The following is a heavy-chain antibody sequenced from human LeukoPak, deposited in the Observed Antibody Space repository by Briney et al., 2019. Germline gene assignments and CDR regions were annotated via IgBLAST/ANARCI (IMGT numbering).Heavy chain of an antibody. D-gene: IGHD3-16*02. CDR3: ARVFRYDYVWGSYRYCFDY. CDR2: ISSSSSYT. J-gene: IGHJ4*02. CDR1: GFTFSDYY. Sequence: PGGPLRLSCAASGFTFSDYYMSWIRQAPGKGLEWVSYISSSSSYTNYADSVKGRFTISRDNAKNSLYLQMNSLRAEDTAVYYYARVFRYDYVWGSYRYCFDYWGQGTLVTVSS. V-gene: IGHV3-11*05.